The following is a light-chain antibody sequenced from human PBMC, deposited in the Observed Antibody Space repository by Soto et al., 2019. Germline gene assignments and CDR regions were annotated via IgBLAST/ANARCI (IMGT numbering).Light chain of an antibody. Sequence: DSVKTQSPLSLPVTPGEPASISCRPSQSLLHSNGYNYLDWYLQKPGQSPQLLIYLGSNRASGVPDRFSGSGSGTDFTLKSSRVEAEDVGVYYCMQALQSPRTFGQGTKVEI. V-gene: IGKV2-28*01. CDR3: MQALQSPRT. CDR2: LGS. CDR1: QSLLHSNGYNY. J-gene: IGKJ1*01.